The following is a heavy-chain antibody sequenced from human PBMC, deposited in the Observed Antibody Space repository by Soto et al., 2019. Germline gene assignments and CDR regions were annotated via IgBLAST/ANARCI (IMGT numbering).Heavy chain of an antibody. V-gene: IGHV3-30*18. CDR2: ISYDGSNK. CDR3: AKRMDTATTRPAFYYYYYGMDV. CDR1: GFTFSSYG. Sequence: GGSLRLSCAASGFTFSSYGMHWVRQAPDKGLEWVAVISYDGSNKYYADSVKGRFTISRDNSKNTLYLQMNSLRAEDTAVYYCAKRMDTATTRPAFYYYYYGMDVWGQGTTVTVS. D-gene: IGHD5-18*01. J-gene: IGHJ6*02.